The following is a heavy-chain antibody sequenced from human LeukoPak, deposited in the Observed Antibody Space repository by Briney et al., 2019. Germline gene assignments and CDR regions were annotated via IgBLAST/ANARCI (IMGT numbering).Heavy chain of an antibody. CDR2: IWYDGSNK. Sequence: GESLILSCAASGFTVSSNYMSWVRQAPGKGLEWVAIIWYDGSNKYYADSVKGRFTISRDTSKNTLYMQMDSLRAEDTAVYYCASGDTTGYSGDAFNIWGQGTMVTVSS. CDR1: GFTVSSNY. D-gene: IGHD3-22*01. CDR3: ASGDTTGYSGDAFNI. J-gene: IGHJ3*02. V-gene: IGHV3-33*08.